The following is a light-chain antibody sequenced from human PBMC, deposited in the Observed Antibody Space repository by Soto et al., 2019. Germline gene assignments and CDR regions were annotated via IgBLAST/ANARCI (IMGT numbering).Light chain of an antibody. V-gene: IGKV3-11*01. CDR1: QTVSSY. CDR2: DAS. CDR3: QQRSSWPLT. Sequence: EIVLTQSPATLSLSPGERATLSCRASQTVSSYLAWYQQKAGQAPRPLIYDASNRAPGIPARFSGSGSGTDSTLTISSLEPEDFAVYYCQQRSSWPLTFGGGTKVDIK. J-gene: IGKJ4*01.